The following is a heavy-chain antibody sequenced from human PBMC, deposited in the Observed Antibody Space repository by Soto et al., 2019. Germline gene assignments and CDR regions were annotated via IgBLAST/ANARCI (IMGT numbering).Heavy chain of an antibody. CDR2: IYYSGST. CDR1: GGSISSYY. V-gene: IGHV4-59*01. Sequence: SETLSLTCTVSGGSISSYYWSWIRQPPGKGLEWIGYIYYSGSTNYNPSHKSRVTISVDTSKNQFSLKLSSVTAADTAVYYCARDLKYSSGWYWFDPWGQGTLVTVSS. CDR3: ARDLKYSSGWYWFDP. J-gene: IGHJ5*02. D-gene: IGHD6-19*01.